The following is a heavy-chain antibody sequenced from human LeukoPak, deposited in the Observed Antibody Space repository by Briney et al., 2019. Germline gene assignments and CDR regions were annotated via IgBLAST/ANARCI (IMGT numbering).Heavy chain of an antibody. D-gene: IGHD5-24*01. CDR3: LVDGYNGYDY. V-gene: IGHV1-2*02. CDR1: GYTFTGYY. J-gene: IGHJ4*02. CDR2: INPNSGDT. Sequence: ASVKVSCKASGYTFTGYYMHWVRQAPGQGPEWMGWINPNSGDTDYAQKFQGRVSVTRDTSTSTVYMELSSLRSEDTAVYYCLVDGYNGYDYWGQGTLVTVSS.